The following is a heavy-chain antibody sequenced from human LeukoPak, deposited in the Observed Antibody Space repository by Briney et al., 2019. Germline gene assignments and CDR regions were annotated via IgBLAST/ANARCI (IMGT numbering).Heavy chain of an antibody. CDR1: GFTFNRCW. CDR2: INPDGRDT. CDR3: TSWGDTTAEYFQR. V-gene: IGHV3-7*01. Sequence: GGSLRLSCVVSGFTFNRCWMDWVRQAPGKGLERVAHINPDGRDTYYVDSVKGRFTISRDNAQNSMYLQMNSLRVEDTAVYYCTSWGDTTAEYFQRWGQGTLVTVSS. D-gene: IGHD2-21*02. J-gene: IGHJ1*01.